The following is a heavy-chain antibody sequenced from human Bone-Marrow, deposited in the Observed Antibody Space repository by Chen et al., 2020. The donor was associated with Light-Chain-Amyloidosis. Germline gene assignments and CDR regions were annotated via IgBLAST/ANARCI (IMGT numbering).Heavy chain of an antibody. V-gene: IGHV4-39*02. CDR1: DGSINSGDYY. J-gene: IGHJ5*02. CDR2: IYYSGAA. D-gene: IGHD6-19*01. CDR3: SIRIAVPGANEET. Sequence: QLQLQESGPGLVKPSETLSLTCTVSDGSINSGDYYWVWLRQSPGQGLEWIGSIYYSGAAFYNPSLRSRVTISLDTSKTLLSLRLTSVTASDTAVYYCSIRIAVPGANEETCGQGTLVTVSS.